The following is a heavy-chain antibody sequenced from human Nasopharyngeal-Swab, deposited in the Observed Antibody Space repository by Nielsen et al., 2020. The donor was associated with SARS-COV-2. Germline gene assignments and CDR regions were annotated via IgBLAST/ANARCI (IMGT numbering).Heavy chain of an antibody. J-gene: IGHJ6*02. Sequence: SGTLSPTFAISGDSVSSQSAAWNWIRQSPSRGLEWLGRTYYRSKWYNDYAVSVKSRITINPDTSKNQFSLQLNSVTPEDTAVYYCARAEDIVVVPLPDVWGQGTTVTVSS. CDR2: TYYRSKWYN. D-gene: IGHD2-2*01. CDR1: GDSVSSQSAA. V-gene: IGHV6-1*01. CDR3: ARAEDIVVVPLPDV.